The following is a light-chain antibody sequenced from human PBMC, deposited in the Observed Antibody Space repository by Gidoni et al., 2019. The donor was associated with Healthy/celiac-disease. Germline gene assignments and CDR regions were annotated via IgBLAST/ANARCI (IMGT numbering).Light chain of an antibody. Sequence: EIVLTQSPGTLSLSPGDRATPSCRASQSVSSSYLAWYQQKPGQAPRLLIYGASSRATGIPDRFSGSGSGTDFTLTISRLEPEDFAVYYCQQYGSSLLITFGQGTRLEIK. CDR1: QSVSSSY. V-gene: IGKV3-20*01. CDR2: GAS. CDR3: QQYGSSLLIT. J-gene: IGKJ5*01.